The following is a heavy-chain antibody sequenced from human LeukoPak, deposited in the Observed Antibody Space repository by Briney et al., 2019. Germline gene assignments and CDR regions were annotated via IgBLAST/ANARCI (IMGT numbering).Heavy chain of an antibody. J-gene: IGHJ3*02. V-gene: IGHV3-23*01. CDR1: GFTFTSYA. CDR3: ARAWPYGYYGSGRRDGDAFDI. D-gene: IGHD3-10*01. CDR2: ISGSGGST. Sequence: GGSLRLSCAASGFTFTSYAMSWVRQAPGKGLEWVSIISGSGGSTYYADSVKGRFTISRDNSKNTLYLQMNSLRAEDTAVYYCARAWPYGYYGSGRRDGDAFDIWGQGTMVTVSS.